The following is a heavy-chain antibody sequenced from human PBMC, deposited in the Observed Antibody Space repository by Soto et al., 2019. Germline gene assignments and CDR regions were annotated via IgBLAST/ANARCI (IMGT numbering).Heavy chain of an antibody. J-gene: IGHJ6*02. Sequence: QVQVVQSGAEVKRPGASVKVFCKASGYTFTTYYIHCVRQAPGQGLEWMGIINTSTGNTIYAQKFQGRVTMTRETSTSTVYMDLSSLRSEDTAVYYCSRSDSEYYGLDVWGQGTTVTVSS. V-gene: IGHV1-46*01. CDR2: INTSTGNT. CDR3: SRSDSEYYGLDV. CDR1: GYTFTTYY.